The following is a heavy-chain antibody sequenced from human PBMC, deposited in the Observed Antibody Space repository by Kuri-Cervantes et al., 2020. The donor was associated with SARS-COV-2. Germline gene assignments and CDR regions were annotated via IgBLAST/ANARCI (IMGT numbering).Heavy chain of an antibody. CDR2: ITRGGETT. D-gene: IGHD3-16*01. J-gene: IGHJ4*02. CDR1: GFGLRTNV. V-gene: IGHV3-23*01. CDR3: ARGRIMITFGGVEPFDY. Sequence: GGSLRLSCVASGFGLRTNVVSWVRQTSGRGLEWVATITRGGETTNYADSVKGRFSVSSDNSKNTLYLQMNSLRAEDTAVYYCARGRIMITFGGVEPFDYWGQGTLVTVSS.